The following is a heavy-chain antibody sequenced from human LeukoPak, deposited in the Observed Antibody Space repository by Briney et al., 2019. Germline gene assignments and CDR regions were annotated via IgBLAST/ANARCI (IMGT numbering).Heavy chain of an antibody. CDR3: ARERYCSSWYYYYGMDV. CDR2: ISSSGSTI. V-gene: IGHV3-48*03. J-gene: IGHJ6*04. D-gene: IGHD2-2*01. CDR1: GFTFSSYE. Sequence: GGSLRLSCAASGFTFSSYEMNWVRQAPGKGLEWVSYISSSGSTIYYADSVKGRFTISRDNAKNSLYLQMNSLRAEDTAVYYCARERYCSSWYYYYGMDVWGKGTTVTVSS.